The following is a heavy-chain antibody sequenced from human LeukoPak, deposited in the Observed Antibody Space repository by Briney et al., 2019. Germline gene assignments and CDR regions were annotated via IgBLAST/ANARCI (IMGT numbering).Heavy chain of an antibody. CDR2: IYSGGST. V-gene: IGHV3-66*01. D-gene: IGHD2-8*01. CDR1: GFTVSSNY. J-gene: IGHJ3*02. Sequence: PGGSLGLSCAASGFTVSSNYMSWVRQAPGKGLEWVAVIYSGGSTYYADSVKGRFTISRDNSKNTLYLQMNSLRAEDTAVYYCARDYVWDAFDIWGQGTMVTVSS. CDR3: ARDYVWDAFDI.